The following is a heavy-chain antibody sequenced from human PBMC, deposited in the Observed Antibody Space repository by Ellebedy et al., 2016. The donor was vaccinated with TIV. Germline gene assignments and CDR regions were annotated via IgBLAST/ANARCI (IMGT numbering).Heavy chain of an antibody. J-gene: IGHJ4*02. CDR2: INPSGGST. V-gene: IGHV1-46*01. CDR1: GYTFTSYG. Sequence: ASVKVSCKASGYTFTSYGISWVRQAPGQGLEWMGIINPSGGSTSYAQKFQGRVTMTGDTSTSTAYMELRSPRSDDTAVYYCARDKLEMATIRAFDYWGQGTLVTVSS. CDR3: ARDKLEMATIRAFDY. D-gene: IGHD5-24*01.